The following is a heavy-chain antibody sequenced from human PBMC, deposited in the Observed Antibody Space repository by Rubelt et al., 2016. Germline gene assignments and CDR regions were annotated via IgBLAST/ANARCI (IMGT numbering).Heavy chain of an antibody. Sequence: QVQLVQSGSELKKPGASVKVSCKASGYTFTSYAMNWVRQAPGQGLEWMGWINTNTGNPTYAQGFIGRFVFSLDTSVSPAYLQISSLKAEDTAVYYCARVIAAAGRDGNYFDYWGQGTLVTVSS. J-gene: IGHJ4*02. D-gene: IGHD6-13*01. CDR3: ARVIAAAGRDGNYFDY. CDR2: INTNTGNP. CDR1: GYTFTSYA. V-gene: IGHV7-4-1*02.